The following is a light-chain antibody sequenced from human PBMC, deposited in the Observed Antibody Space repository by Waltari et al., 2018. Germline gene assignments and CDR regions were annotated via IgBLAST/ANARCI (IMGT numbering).Light chain of an antibody. Sequence: DIQMTQSPSSLSASVGDRVTIPCRASQSISKYLNWYQQKPGKVPKLLIYAASSLQSGVPSGFSGSGSGTDFTLTISSLQAEDVAVYYCHQHYTTPWTFGQGTRVEL. CDR1: QSISKY. CDR3: HQHYTTPWT. J-gene: IGKJ1*01. V-gene: IGKV1-39*01. CDR2: AAS.